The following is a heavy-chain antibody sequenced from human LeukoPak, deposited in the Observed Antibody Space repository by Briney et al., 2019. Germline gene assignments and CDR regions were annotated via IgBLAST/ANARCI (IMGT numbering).Heavy chain of an antibody. V-gene: IGHV3-48*03. Sequence: GSLRLSCAASGFPFSSSEMNWVRQAPGKGLEWVSYISDSGKTIYYADSVKGRFTISRDNAKNSLYLQMNNLRAEDTAVYYCARDYSGWSLDPWGQGTLVTVSS. J-gene: IGHJ5*02. CDR2: ISDSGKTI. CDR1: GFPFSSSE. D-gene: IGHD5-12*01. CDR3: ARDYSGWSLDP.